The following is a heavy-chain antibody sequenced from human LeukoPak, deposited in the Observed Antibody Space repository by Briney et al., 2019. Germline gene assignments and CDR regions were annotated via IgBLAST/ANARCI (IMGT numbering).Heavy chain of an antibody. V-gene: IGHV1-46*01. J-gene: IGHJ5*02. CDR2: INPSGGST. D-gene: IGHD2-2*01. CDR3: ARGYCSSTSCYLVGWFDP. Sequence: ASVKVSCKASGYTFTSYYMHWVRQAPGQGLEWMGIINPSGGSTSYAQKFQGRVTMTRDMSKSTVYMELSSLRSEDTAVYYCARGYCSSTSCYLVGWFDPWGQGTLVTVSS. CDR1: GYTFTSYY.